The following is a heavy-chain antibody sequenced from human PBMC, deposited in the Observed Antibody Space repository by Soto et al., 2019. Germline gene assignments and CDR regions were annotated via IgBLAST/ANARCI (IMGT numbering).Heavy chain of an antibody. CDR3: ARDASSGDYEYGMDV. CDR1: GDTFGSYS. V-gene: IGHV1-46*04. Sequence: QVHLVQSGAEVRKPGASVVVSCKSSGDTFGSYSIHWVRQAPGQGIEWMGTVNPSGTNANYAQKLRGRVKMNRDTSTSTVYMELSSLRSEYTAVYYCARDASSGDYEYGMDVWGQGSTVTVSS. D-gene: IGHD4-17*01. J-gene: IGHJ6*02. CDR2: VNPSGTNA.